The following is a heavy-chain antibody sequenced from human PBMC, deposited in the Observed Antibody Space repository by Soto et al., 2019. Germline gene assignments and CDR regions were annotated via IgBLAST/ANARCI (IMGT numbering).Heavy chain of an antibody. D-gene: IGHD3-3*01. CDR2: LYWDDDK. Sequence: QITLNESGPTVVRPTETLTLTCRFSGFSLTTSGVGVGWIRQSPGKAPEWLALLYWDDDKRYSASLKSRLTITKYTSKHQVVLTVSDLDPTDTATYYCAHRVLRTVFGLVTTTAIYFDFWGQGTPVAVSS. V-gene: IGHV2-5*02. J-gene: IGHJ4*02. CDR3: AHRVLRTVFGLVTTTAIYFDF. CDR1: GFSLTTSGVG.